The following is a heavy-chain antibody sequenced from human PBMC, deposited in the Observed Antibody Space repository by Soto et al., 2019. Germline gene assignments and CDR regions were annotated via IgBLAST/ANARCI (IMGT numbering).Heavy chain of an antibody. CDR1: GFTFSSYG. J-gene: IGHJ3*02. D-gene: IGHD3-16*02. Sequence: QVQLVESGGGVVQPGRSLRLSCAASGFTFSSYGMHWVRQAPGKGLEWVAVIWYDGSNKYNADSVKGRFTISRDNSKNTLYLQMNSLRAEDTAVYYCARDRRTFGGVIAYAFEIWGQGTMVTVSS. CDR2: IWYDGSNK. CDR3: ARDRRTFGGVIAYAFEI. V-gene: IGHV3-33*01.